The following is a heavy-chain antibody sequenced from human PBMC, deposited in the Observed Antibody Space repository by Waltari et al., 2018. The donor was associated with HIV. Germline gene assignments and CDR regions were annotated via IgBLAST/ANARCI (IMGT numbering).Heavy chain of an antibody. CDR2: IYTSRST. V-gene: IGHV4-61*02. J-gene: IGHJ4*02. CDR1: GGPISSGSYH. Sequence: QVQLQASGPGLVKPSQTLSLTCTVSGGPISSGSYHWSWIRQPAGKGLEWIGRIYTSRSTNYNPSLKSRVTISVDTSKNQLSLKLSSVTAADTAVYYCARATGDSPFDYWGQGTLVTVSS. D-gene: IGHD4-17*01. CDR3: ARATGDSPFDY.